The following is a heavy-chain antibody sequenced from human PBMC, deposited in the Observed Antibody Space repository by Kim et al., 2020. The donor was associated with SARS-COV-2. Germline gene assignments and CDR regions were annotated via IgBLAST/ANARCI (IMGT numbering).Heavy chain of an antibody. J-gene: IGHJ6*02. Sequence: ASVKVSCKVSGYTLTELSMHWVRQAPGKGLEWMGGFDPEDGETIYAQKFQGRVTMTEDTSTDTAYMELSSLRSEDTAVYYCATAIAVAGTTIYYYYGTDVWGQGTTVTVSS. CDR2: FDPEDGET. CDR3: ATAIAVAGTTIYYYYGTDV. V-gene: IGHV1-24*01. D-gene: IGHD6-19*01. CDR1: GYTLTELS.